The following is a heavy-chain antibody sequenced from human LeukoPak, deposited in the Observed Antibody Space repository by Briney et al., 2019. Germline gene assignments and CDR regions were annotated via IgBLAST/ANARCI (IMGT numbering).Heavy chain of an antibody. J-gene: IGHJ4*02. V-gene: IGHV4-34*01. CDR1: GGSFSGYY. CDR2: INHSGST. D-gene: IGHD3-16*02. Sequence: SETLSLTCAVYGGSFSGYYWSWIRQPPGKGLEWIGEINHSGSTNYNPSLKSRVTMSVDTSKNQFSLKLSSVTAADTAVYYCARFRYMITFGGVIVRGGYYFDYWGQGTLVTVSS. CDR3: ARFRYMITFGGVIVRGGYYFDY.